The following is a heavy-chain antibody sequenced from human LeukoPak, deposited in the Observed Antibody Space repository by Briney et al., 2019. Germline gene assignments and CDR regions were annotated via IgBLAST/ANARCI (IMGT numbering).Heavy chain of an antibody. Sequence: GGSLRLSCAASGFTVSSNYMSWVRQAPGKGLEWVSVIYSGGSTYYADSVKGRFTISRDNSKNTLYLQMNSLRAEDTAVYYCARLTVTTDTNYWGQGTLVTVSS. CDR2: IYSGGST. J-gene: IGHJ4*02. CDR3: ARLTVTTDTNY. V-gene: IGHV3-66*04. D-gene: IGHD4-17*01. CDR1: GFTVSSNY.